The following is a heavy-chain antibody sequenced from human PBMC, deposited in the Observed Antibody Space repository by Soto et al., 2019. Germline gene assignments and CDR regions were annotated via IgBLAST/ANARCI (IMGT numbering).Heavy chain of an antibody. CDR1: GFIFSGYA. D-gene: IGHD3-10*01. CDR2: ISGSGGDT. Sequence: GGSLRLSCAASGFIFSGYALSWVRQAPGKGLEWVSAISGSGGDTYYADSVKGRFTVSRDNSKNTMYLQMNNLRADDTAVYYCAKDRGQSLYYYYGLDVWGQGTTVTVSS. J-gene: IGHJ6*02. V-gene: IGHV3-23*01. CDR3: AKDRGQSLYYYYGLDV.